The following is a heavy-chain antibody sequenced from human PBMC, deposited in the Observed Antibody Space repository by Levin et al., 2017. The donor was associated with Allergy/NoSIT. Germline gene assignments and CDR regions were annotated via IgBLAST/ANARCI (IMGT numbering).Heavy chain of an antibody. Sequence: SQTLSLTCAVSGGSISSGGYSWSWIRQPPGKGLEWIGNIYLSGSTYYNPSLKSRVTISVDRSKNQFSLSLSSVTAADTAVYYCARVAGYSYGYYFDYWGQGTLVTVSS. J-gene: IGHJ4*02. CDR2: IYLSGST. D-gene: IGHD5-18*01. CDR3: ARVAGYSYGYYFDY. CDR1: GGSISSGGYS. V-gene: IGHV4-30-2*01.